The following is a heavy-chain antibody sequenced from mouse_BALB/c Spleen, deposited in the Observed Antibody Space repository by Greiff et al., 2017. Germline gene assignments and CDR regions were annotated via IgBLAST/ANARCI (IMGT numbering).Heavy chain of an antibody. D-gene: IGHD1-1*01. J-gene: IGHJ2*01. V-gene: IGHV1-69*02. Sequence: VQLQQPGAELVRPGASVKLSCKASGYTFTSYWINWVKQRPGQGLEWIGNIYPSDSYTNYNQKFKDKATLTVDKSSSTAYMQISSPTSEDSAVYYCTRNYGSSFDYWGQGTTLTVSS. CDR2: IYPSDSYT. CDR3: TRNYGSSFDY. CDR1: GYTFTSYW.